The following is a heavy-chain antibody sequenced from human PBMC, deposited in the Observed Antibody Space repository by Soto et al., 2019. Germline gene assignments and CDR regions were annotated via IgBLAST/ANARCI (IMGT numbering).Heavy chain of an antibody. CDR2: ISSSSSYI. CDR1: GFTFSSYS. V-gene: IGHV3-21*01. CDR3: ARAPIAYDGIFTGPPTECFES. J-gene: IGHJ5*01. Sequence: GGSLRLSCAASGFTFSSYSMNWVRQAPGKGLEWVSSISSSSSYIYYADSVKGRFTISRDNAKNSLYLQMNSLRAEDTAVYYCARAPIAYDGIFTGPPTECFESWGQGTLVTVAS. D-gene: IGHD3-9*01.